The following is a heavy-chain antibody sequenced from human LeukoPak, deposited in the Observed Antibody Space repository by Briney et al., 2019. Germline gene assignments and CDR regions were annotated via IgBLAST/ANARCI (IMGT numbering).Heavy chain of an antibody. V-gene: IGHV4-39*01. CDR1: GVSISSSNSY. J-gene: IGHJ4*02. Sequence: SETLSLTCTVSGVSISSSNSYWGWIREPPGKGLEWFGGIYYSGNTYYNASLKSQVSISIDTSKNQFSLRLTSVTAADTAVYYCASRYTHTAMVHPADYWGQGTLVTVSS. CDR3: ASRYTHTAMVHPADY. D-gene: IGHD5-18*01. CDR2: IYYSGNT.